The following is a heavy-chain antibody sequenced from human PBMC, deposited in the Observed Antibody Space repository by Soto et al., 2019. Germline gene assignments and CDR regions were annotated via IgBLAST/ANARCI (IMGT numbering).Heavy chain of an antibody. CDR3: ARDQGYLGDYYDSSGYWAPHFDI. V-gene: IGHV1-18*04. D-gene: IGHD3-22*01. CDR2: ISAYNGNT. CDR1: GYTFTSYG. J-gene: IGHJ3*02. Sequence: QVQLVQSGAEVKKPGASVKVYCKASGYTFTSYGISWVRQAPGQGLEWMGWISAYNGNTNYAQKLQGRVTMTTDTATSTAYMELRSLRSDDTAVYYCARDQGYLGDYYDSSGYWAPHFDIWGQGTMVTVSS.